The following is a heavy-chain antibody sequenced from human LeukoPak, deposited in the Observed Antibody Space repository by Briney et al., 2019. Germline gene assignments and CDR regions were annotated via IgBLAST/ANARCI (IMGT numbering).Heavy chain of an antibody. Sequence: GGSLRLSCVASGFPFSSVGMNWVRQAPGKGLEWVSYSSDPSHTYYADSVRGRFTISRDNAKHSLYLQMDNLRTKDTAMYYCARDPDYYDSRVVDFWGQGTRVTVSS. V-gene: IGHV3-21*01. CDR3: ARDPDYYDSRVVDF. D-gene: IGHD3-22*01. J-gene: IGHJ4*02. CDR1: GFPFSSVG. CDR2: SSDPSHT.